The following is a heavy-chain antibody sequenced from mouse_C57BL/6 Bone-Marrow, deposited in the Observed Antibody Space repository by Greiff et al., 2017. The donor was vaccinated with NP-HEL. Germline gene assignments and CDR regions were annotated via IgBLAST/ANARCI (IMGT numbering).Heavy chain of an antibody. J-gene: IGHJ2*01. D-gene: IGHD2-12*01. CDR3: TRVRLSYFFFDY. Sequence: EVMLVESGEGLVKPGGSLKLSCAASGFTFSSYAMSWVRQTPEKRLEWVAYISSGGDYIYYADTVKGRFTISRDNARNTLYLQMSSLKSEDTAMYYCTRVRLSYFFFDYWGQGTTLTVSS. V-gene: IGHV5-9-1*02. CDR2: ISSGGDYI. CDR1: GFTFSSYA.